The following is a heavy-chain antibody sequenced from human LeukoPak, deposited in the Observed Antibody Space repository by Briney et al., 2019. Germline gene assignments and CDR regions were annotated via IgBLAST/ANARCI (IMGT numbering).Heavy chain of an antibody. V-gene: IGHV3-11*04. D-gene: IGHD2-2*01. CDR2: ISSSGSTI. J-gene: IGHJ4*02. Sequence: KPGGSLRLSCAASGFTFSDYYMNWIRQAPGKGLEWVSYISSSGSTISYADSVKGRFTVSRDNAKNSLYLQMNSLRAEDTAVYYCARSILPAANAIDYWGQGTLATVSS. CDR1: GFTFSDYY. CDR3: ARSILPAANAIDY.